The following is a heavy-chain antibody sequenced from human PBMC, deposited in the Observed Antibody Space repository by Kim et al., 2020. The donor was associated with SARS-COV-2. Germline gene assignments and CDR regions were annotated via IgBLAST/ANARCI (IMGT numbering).Heavy chain of an antibody. D-gene: IGHD3-10*01. J-gene: IGHJ2*01. V-gene: IGHV4-39*01. CDR3: ARGDSRCWYLEL. Sequence: YYNQSLNSRVTISVDTTKNQVSLKLSSVTAADTAVYYCARGDSRCWYLELWGRGSLVTVSS.